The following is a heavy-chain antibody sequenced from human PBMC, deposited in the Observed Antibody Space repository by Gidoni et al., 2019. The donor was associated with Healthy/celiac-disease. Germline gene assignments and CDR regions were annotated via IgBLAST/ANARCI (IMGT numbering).Heavy chain of an antibody. CDR3: ARDRVTMVRGVIWDYYGMDV. Sequence: QVQLQESGPGLVKPSQTLSLTCTVSGGSISSGGYYWSWIRQHPGKGLEWLGYIYYSGSTYYNPSLKSRVTISVDTSKNQFSLKLSSVTAADTAVYYCARDRVTMVRGVIWDYYGMDVWGQGTTVTVSS. D-gene: IGHD3-10*01. CDR2: IYYSGST. J-gene: IGHJ6*02. CDR1: GGSISSGGYY. V-gene: IGHV4-31*03.